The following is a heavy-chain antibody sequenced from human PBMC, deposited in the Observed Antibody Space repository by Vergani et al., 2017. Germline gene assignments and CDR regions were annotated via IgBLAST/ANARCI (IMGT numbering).Heavy chain of an antibody. CDR1: GESIRSGSHY. D-gene: IGHD2-2*01. J-gene: IGHJ4*02. Sequence: QVKLQESGPGLLKPSQTLSLTCTVSGESIRSGSHYWSWIRQPAGKGPEWIGHIHTGGSTDLNPSFKSRVSISVDTSKSQFSLKLTSVTAADTAVYRCVCRATSPPRCFDCWGQGTLVIVSS. CDR3: VCRATSPPRCFDC. V-gene: IGHV4-61*02. CDR2: IHTGGST.